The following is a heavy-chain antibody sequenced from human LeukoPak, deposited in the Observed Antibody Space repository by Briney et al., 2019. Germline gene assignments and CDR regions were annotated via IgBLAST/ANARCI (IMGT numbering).Heavy chain of an antibody. Sequence: SETLSLTCTVFGGSISSYYWSWIRQPPGKGLEWIGYIYYSGSTNYNPSLKSRVTISVDTSKNQFSLKLSSVTAADTAVYYCAGGRYYDIFNPWGQGTLVTVSS. CDR1: GGSISSYY. CDR2: IYYSGST. J-gene: IGHJ5*02. D-gene: IGHD3-9*01. V-gene: IGHV4-59*08. CDR3: AGGRYYDIFNP.